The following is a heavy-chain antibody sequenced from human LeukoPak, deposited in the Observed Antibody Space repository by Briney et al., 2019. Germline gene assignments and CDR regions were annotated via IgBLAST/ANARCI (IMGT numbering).Heavy chain of an antibody. CDR2: IIHSGST. Sequence: SETLSLTCGVYGGSFSGYYWTWIRQSPGMGLEWIGEIIHSGSTNYNPSLTSRVTISVDTSKNQFSLELSSVTAADTAVYYCARGILVTFYAAFDYWGQGTLVTVSS. CDR3: ARGILVTFYAAFDY. D-gene: IGHD2-2*01. V-gene: IGHV4-34*01. J-gene: IGHJ4*02. CDR1: GGSFSGYY.